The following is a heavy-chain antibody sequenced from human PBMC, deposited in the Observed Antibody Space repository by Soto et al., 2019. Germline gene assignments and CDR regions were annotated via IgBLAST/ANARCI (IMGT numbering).Heavy chain of an antibody. CDR1: GGSISSGGYY. V-gene: IGHV4-31*03. J-gene: IGHJ5*02. CDR2: IYYSGST. Sequence: SETLSLTCTVSGGSISSGGYYWSWLRQHPGKGLEWIGYIYYSGSTYYDPALKSRVTISVDTSKNQFSLKLSSVTAADTAVYYCARASVVVAATIDPWGQGTLVTVSS. CDR3: ARASVVVAATIDP. D-gene: IGHD2-15*01.